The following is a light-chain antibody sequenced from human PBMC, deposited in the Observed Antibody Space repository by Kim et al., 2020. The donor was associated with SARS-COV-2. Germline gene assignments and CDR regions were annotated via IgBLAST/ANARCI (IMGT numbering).Light chain of an antibody. CDR2: DGS. J-gene: IGLJ1*01. CDR1: SSGVGVYNE. CDR3: SSYTSSSTYV. V-gene: IGLV2-14*03. Sequence: QSLTLSCAGTSSGVGVYNEMSWYQHRPDRAPRLMIYDGSNRPSAVSSRFSGSKSGSTASLTISGRQAEDEADYYCSSYTSSSTYVFGAGTKVTVL.